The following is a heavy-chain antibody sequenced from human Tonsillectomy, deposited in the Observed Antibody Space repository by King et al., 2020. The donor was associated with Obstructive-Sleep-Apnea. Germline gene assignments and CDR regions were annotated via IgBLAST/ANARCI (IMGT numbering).Heavy chain of an antibody. CDR1: GFAVISNS. V-gene: IGHV3-66*01. CDR3: ARDHVVGTTRSGAFDI. J-gene: IGHJ3*02. CDR2: IYIGFCK. D-gene: IGHD5-12*01. Sequence: VQLVQSGGGLVQPGGSLGLSCVASGFAVISNSMRWVRQAPGKGLEGVSVIYIGFCKYYADSVKGRFTISRDNSKNTRYLKMNSLRAEDTAVYYCARDHVVGTTRSGAFDIWGQGTMVTVSS.